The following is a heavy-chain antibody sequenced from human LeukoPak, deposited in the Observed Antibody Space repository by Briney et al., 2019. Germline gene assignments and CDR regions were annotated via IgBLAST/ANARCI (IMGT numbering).Heavy chain of an antibody. D-gene: IGHD3-16*01. J-gene: IGHJ4*02. Sequence: GGSLRLSCAASGLTFARYWMHWVRQAPGKGLVWVSRINSAGNTTDYAESVKGRFSISRDNSKNTLSLQMNNLRVEDTAVYYCARGMRGSSAFDYWGQGTLVTVSS. CDR2: INSAGNTT. CDR1: GLTFARYW. CDR3: ARGMRGSSAFDY. V-gene: IGHV3-74*01.